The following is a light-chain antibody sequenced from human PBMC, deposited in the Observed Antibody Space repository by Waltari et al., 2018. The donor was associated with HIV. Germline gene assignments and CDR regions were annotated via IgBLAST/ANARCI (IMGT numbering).Light chain of an antibody. Sequence: EIVLTQSPDTLSLSPGEIATISCRASQIVGGNQLAWYQQRLGQTPRLLIYDASNRATGIPDRISGSGSGTDFTLTITRLEAEDFAVHYCQQYGSSPLFTFGPGTKVDIK. CDR3: QQYGSSPLFT. V-gene: IGKV3-20*01. CDR2: DAS. CDR1: QIVGGNQ. J-gene: IGKJ3*01.